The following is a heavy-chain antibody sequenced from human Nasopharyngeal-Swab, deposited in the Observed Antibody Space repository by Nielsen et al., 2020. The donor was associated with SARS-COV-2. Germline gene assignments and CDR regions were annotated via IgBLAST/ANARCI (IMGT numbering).Heavy chain of an antibody. D-gene: IGHD3-16*02. V-gene: IGHV4-30-4*01. CDR2: IYYSGST. Sequence: SETLSLTCTVSGGSISSGDYYWSWIRQPPGKGLEWIGYIYYSGSTYYNPSLKSRVTISVDTSKNQFSLKLSSVTAADTAVYYCARDPPMITFGGVIVRGGYWGQGTLVTVSS. J-gene: IGHJ4*02. CDR1: GGSISSGDYY. CDR3: ARDPPMITFGGVIVRGGY.